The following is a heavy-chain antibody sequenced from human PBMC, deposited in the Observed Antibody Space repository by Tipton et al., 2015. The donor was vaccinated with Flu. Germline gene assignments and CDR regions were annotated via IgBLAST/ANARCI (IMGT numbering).Heavy chain of an antibody. D-gene: IGHD5-18*01. CDR3: GRMEYSFGSYFRVDAFDV. CDR1: GETLTNYY. Sequence: TLSLTCTVYGETLTNYYWSWIRQPPAKGLEWIGEINDSGSTHYSPSLKSRVTMSVDTSKNQFSLKLSSVTAADTAIYYCGRMEYSFGSYFRVDAFDVWGQGSMVTVSS. V-gene: IGHV4-34*01. CDR2: INDSGST. J-gene: IGHJ3*01.